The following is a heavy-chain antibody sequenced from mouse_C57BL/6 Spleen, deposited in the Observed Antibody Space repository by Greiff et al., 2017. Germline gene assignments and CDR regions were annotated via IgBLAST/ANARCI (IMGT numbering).Heavy chain of an antibody. V-gene: IGHV1-55*01. CDR2: IYPGSGST. J-gene: IGHJ1*03. CDR3: ARSLHYYGSRYGYFDV. D-gene: IGHD1-1*01. CDR1: GYTFTSYW. Sequence: VQLQQPGAELVQPGASVKMSCKASGYTFTSYWITWVKQRPGQGLEWIGDIYPGSGSTNYNEKFKSKATLTVDTSSSTAYMPLSSLTSEDSAVYYCARSLHYYGSRYGYFDVWGTGTTVTVSS.